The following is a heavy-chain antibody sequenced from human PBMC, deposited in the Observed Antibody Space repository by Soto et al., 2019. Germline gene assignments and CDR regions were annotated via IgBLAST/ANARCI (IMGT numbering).Heavy chain of an antibody. Sequence: LVNPTETLTLTCTISGFSLTTGRMGVSWIRQPPGKALEWLAHLFSDAERSYRTSLQSRLNAYEGASGAQVVLTMTNMDPVDTDTYFCVRLNADSGSHYYAMDVWDQGAAVTVSS. J-gene: IGHJ6*02. CDR1: GFSLTTGRMG. CDR3: VRLNADSGSHYYAMDV. D-gene: IGHD2-8*01. CDR2: LFSDAER. V-gene: IGHV2-26*03.